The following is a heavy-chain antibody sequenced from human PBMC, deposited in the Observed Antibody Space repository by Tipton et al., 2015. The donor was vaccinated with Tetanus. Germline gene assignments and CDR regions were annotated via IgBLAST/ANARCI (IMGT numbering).Heavy chain of an antibody. J-gene: IGHJ6*02. CDR2: ISAYNGNT. CDR3: ARTLRSYYYYYGMDV. D-gene: IGHD2-15*01. CDR1: GYTFTSYG. Sequence: QLVQPGAEVKKPGAPVKVSCKASGYTFTSYGISWVRQAPGQGLEWMGWISAYNGNTNYAQKLQGRVTMTTDTSTSTAYMELRSLRSDDTAVYYCARTLRSYYYYYGMDVWGQGTTVTVSS. V-gene: IGHV1-18*01.